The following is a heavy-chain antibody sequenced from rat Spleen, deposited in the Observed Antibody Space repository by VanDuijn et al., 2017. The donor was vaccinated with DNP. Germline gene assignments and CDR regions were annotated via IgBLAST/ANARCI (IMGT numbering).Heavy chain of an antibody. Sequence: QVQLKESGPGLVQPSQTLSLTCTVSGFSLTSYNVHWVRQPTGKGLEWMGIIWTGGSTDYNSALKSRLSISRDTTKSQVFLKMNSLQTEDIATYYCAREWGKYGGFFDYWGQGGMVTVSS. CDR3: AREWGKYGGFFDY. V-gene: IGHV2-30*01. CDR1: GFSLTSYN. J-gene: IGHJ2*01. D-gene: IGHD1-11*01. CDR2: IWTGGST.